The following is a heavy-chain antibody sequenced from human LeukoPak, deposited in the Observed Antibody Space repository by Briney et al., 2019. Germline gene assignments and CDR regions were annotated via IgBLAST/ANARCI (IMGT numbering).Heavy chain of an antibody. Sequence: GGSLRLSCAASGFTFSSYSMNWVRQAPGKGLEWVSYISSSSSTIYYADSVKGRFTISRDNAKNSLYLQMNSLRAEDTAVYYCAKGQYSGSFYDAFDIWGQGTMVTVPS. J-gene: IGHJ3*02. D-gene: IGHD1-26*01. CDR2: ISSSSSTI. CDR1: GFTFSSYS. V-gene: IGHV3-48*01. CDR3: AKGQYSGSFYDAFDI.